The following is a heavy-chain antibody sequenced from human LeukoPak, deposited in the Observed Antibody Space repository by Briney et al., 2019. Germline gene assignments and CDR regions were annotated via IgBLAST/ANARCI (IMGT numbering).Heavy chain of an antibody. Sequence: GGSLRLSCAASAFTFSGSAMHWVRQASGKGLEWVGRIRSKANSYATAYAASVKGRFTISRDDSKNTAYLQMNSLKTEDTAVYYCTSRPVGYGGKSAFDIWGQGTMVTVSS. CDR2: IRSKANSYAT. CDR3: TSRPVGYGGKSAFDI. CDR1: AFTFSGSA. J-gene: IGHJ3*02. V-gene: IGHV3-73*01. D-gene: IGHD1-26*01.